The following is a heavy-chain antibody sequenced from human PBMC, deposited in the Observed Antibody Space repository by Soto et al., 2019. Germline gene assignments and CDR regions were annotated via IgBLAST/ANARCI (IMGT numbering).Heavy chain of an antibody. V-gene: IGHV6-1*01. CDR1: GDSVSSNSVV. D-gene: IGHD4-4*01. J-gene: IGHJ4*02. CDR3: VRLVGNSWLDY. CDR2: TYYRSQWHY. Sequence: QVQLQQSGPGLVKPSQTLSLTCAIYGDSVSSNSVVWNWIRQSPSRGLEWLGRTYYRSQWHYEXAXLXQXXIRIDPDTSKIQLSLQLNSVSPEDTAVYYCVRLVGNSWLDYWGQGTLVTVSS.